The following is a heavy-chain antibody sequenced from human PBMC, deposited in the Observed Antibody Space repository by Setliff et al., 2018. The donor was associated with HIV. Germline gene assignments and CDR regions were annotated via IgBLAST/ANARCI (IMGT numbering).Heavy chain of an antibody. J-gene: IGHJ4*02. Sequence: PGGSLRLSCAASGFTFSSYAMSWVRQAPGKGLEWVSVIYSGGSSTYYADSVKGRFTISRDNSKNTLYLQMNSLRAEDTAVYYCVRASYSSSWYNIRPFDFWAQGTLVTVSS. CDR2: IYSGGSST. D-gene: IGHD6-13*01. V-gene: IGHV3-23*03. CDR1: GFTFSSYA. CDR3: VRASYSSSWYNIRPFDF.